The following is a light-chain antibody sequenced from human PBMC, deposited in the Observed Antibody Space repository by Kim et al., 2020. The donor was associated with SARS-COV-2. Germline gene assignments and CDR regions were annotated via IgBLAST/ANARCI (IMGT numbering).Light chain of an antibody. V-gene: IGKV3-20*01. Sequence: EPVLTQSPGTLSLSPGERATLSCRASQSVSSNYLACYQQKVGQAPRLLIYGASRRATGIPDRFSGSGSGTDFTLTISRLEPEDFAVYYCQQYGSSPPMYTFGQGIKLEI. CDR1: QSVSSNY. CDR3: QQYGSSPPMYT. J-gene: IGKJ2*01. CDR2: GAS.